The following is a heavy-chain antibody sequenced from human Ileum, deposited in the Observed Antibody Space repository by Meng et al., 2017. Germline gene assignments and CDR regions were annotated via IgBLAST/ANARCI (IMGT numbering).Heavy chain of an antibody. CDR2: INGGTGNT. D-gene: IGHD6-19*01. CDR3: ARVAVTGIGYFQY. V-gene: IGHV1-3*01. J-gene: IGHJ1*01. Sequence: QVRCVQSGAEVKKPGASVKVSCKASGYTFTSHDIHWWGQAPGQGLEWMGWINGGTGNTEYSQNFQGRITFTRDTAASTVYMELSSLRSEDTAVFYCARVAVTGIGYFQYWGQGTLVTVSS. CDR1: GYTFTSHD.